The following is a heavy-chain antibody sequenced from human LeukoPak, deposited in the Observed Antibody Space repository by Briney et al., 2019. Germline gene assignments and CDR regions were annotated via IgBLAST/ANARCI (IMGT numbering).Heavy chain of an antibody. CDR1: GFTFRSSW. CDR3: ARDLGQYYDTSDNWFDP. CDR2: INSDGSTT. Sequence: PAGGSLRLSCAASGFTFRSSWIHWVRQVPGKGLVWVSRINSDGSTTNYADSVKGRFTISRDNAKNTLYLQMDSLRAEDTAVYYCARDLGQYYDTSDNWFDPWGQGTLVTVSS. J-gene: IGHJ5*02. D-gene: IGHD3-22*01. V-gene: IGHV3-74*01.